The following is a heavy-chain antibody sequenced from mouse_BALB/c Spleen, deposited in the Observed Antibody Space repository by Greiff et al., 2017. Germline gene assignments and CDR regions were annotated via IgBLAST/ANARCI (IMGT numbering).Heavy chain of an antibody. CDR2: IDPFNGGT. J-gene: IGHJ4*01. Sequence: EVQLQQSGPELMKPGASVKISCKASGYSFTSYYMHWVKQSHGKSLEWIGYIDPFNGGTSYNQKFKGKATLTVDKSSSTAYMHLSSLTSEDSAVYYCARADGYDEGGGYAMDYWGQGTSVTVSS. CDR1: GYSFTSYY. CDR3: ARADGYDEGGGYAMDY. D-gene: IGHD2-14*01. V-gene: IGHV1S135*01.